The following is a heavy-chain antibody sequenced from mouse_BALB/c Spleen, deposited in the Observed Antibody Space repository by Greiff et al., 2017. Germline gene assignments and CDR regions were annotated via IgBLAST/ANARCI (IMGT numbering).Heavy chain of an antibody. CDR3: ARSELTWFAY. Sequence: DVQLVESGPGLVKPSQSLSLTCTVTGYSIPSDYAWNWIRQFPGNKLEWMGYISYSGSTSYNPSLKSRISITRDTSKNQFFLQLNSVTTEDTATYYCARSELTWFAYWGQGTLVTVSA. J-gene: IGHJ3*01. CDR1: GYSIPSDYA. V-gene: IGHV3-2*02. CDR2: ISYSGST.